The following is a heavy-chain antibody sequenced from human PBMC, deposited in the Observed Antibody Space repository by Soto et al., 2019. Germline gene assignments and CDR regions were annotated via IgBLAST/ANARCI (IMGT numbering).Heavy chain of an antibody. V-gene: IGHV1-18*01. Sequence: QVQLVQSGAEVKKPGASVKVSCKASGYTFTSYGISWVRQAPGQGLEWMGWISIYNGNINYAQNLQGRVTMTTDTSTSTAYMELRSLRADEAAVYYCGRDRSSGPAGVDYWGQGTLVTVSS. D-gene: IGHD6-19*01. CDR3: GRDRSSGPAGVDY. CDR1: GYTFTSYG. J-gene: IGHJ4*02. CDR2: ISIYNGNI.